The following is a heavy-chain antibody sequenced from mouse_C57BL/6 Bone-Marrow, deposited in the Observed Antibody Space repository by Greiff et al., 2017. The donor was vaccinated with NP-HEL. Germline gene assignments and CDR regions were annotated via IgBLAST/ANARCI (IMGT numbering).Heavy chain of an antibody. V-gene: IGHV1-53*01. Sequence: VQLQQSGTELVKPGASVKLSCKASGYTFTSYWMHWVKQRPGQGLEWIGNINPSNGGTNYNEKFKSKATLTVDKSSSTAYMQLSSLTSEDSAVYYCARGGTGKRYFDVWGTGTTVTVSS. CDR2: INPSNGGT. CDR3: ARGGTGKRYFDV. J-gene: IGHJ1*03. D-gene: IGHD4-1*01. CDR1: GYTFTSYW.